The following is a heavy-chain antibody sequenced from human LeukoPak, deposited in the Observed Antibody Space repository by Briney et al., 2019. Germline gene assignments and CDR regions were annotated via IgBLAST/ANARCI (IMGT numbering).Heavy chain of an antibody. J-gene: IGHJ4*02. CDR3: ARVMLGYSYGYYFDY. V-gene: IGHV4-59*01. CDR2: IYYSGST. CDR1: GGSINNYY. D-gene: IGHD5-18*01. Sequence: PSETLSLTCTVSGGSINNYYWSWIRQPPGKGLEWIGYIYYSGSTNYNPSFKSRVTISVDTSKNQFSLKLSSVTAADTAVYYCARVMLGYSYGYYFDYWGQGTLVTVSS.